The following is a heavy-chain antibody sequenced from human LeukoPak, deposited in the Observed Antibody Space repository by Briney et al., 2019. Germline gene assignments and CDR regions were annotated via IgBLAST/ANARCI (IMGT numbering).Heavy chain of an antibody. D-gene: IGHD5-12*01. CDR3: AIYSGYGTNAFDI. Sequence: GGALRLSCAASGFTFSSYSMTWVRPGPGKGVEWGSDIIGGGGNTYYADSVKGRFTISRDNSKNTLYLQMYSLRAEDTAVYYCAIYSGYGTNAFDIWGQGTMVTVSS. CDR2: IIGGGGNT. CDR1: GFTFSSYS. J-gene: IGHJ3*02. V-gene: IGHV3-23*01.